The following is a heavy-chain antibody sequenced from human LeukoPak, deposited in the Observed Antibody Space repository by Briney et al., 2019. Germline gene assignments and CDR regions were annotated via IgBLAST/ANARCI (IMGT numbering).Heavy chain of an antibody. J-gene: IGHJ6*03. D-gene: IGHD2-2*01. V-gene: IGHV1-2*02. Sequence: GASVKVSCKASGYTFTGYYMHWVRQAPGQGLEWMGWINPNSGGTNYAQKFQGRVTMTRATSISTAYMELSRLRSDDTAVYYCARAGLGYCSSTSCPEAYYMDVWGKGTTVTVSS. CDR3: ARAGLGYCSSTSCPEAYYMDV. CDR1: GYTFTGYY. CDR2: INPNSGGT.